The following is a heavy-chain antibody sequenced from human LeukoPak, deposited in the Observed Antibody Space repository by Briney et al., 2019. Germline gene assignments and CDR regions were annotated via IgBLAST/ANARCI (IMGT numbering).Heavy chain of an antibody. V-gene: IGHV4-59*11. D-gene: IGHD6-19*01. CDR3: SRGVGSGFPYYFDS. J-gene: IGHJ4*02. CDR1: ADSLRSHY. Sequence: SETLSLICSVSADSLRSHYWNWIRQPPGGGLEWIASVNFGGNTNYNPSLKSRVSILMDTSKNQFSLHMSPVTAADTAFYFCSRGVGSGFPYYFDSWGQGILVTVSS. CDR2: VNFGGNT.